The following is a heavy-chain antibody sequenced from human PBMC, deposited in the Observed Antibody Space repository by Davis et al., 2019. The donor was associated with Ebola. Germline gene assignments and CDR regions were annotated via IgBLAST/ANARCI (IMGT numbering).Heavy chain of an antibody. CDR3: ARGKDGYLLEDAFDI. Sequence: AASVKVSCKASGYTFTSYYMHWVRQAPGQGLEWMGIINPSGGSTSYAQKFQGRVTITADKSTSTAYMELSSLRSEDTAVYYCARGKDGYLLEDAFDIWGQGTMVTVSS. CDR1: GYTFTSYY. D-gene: IGHD5-24*01. CDR2: INPSGGST. J-gene: IGHJ3*02. V-gene: IGHV1-46*01.